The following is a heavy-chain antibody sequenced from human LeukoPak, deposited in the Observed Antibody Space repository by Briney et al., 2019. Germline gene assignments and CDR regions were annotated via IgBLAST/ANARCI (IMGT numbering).Heavy chain of an antibody. CDR2: ISGSGGST. V-gene: IGHV3-23*01. D-gene: IGHD6-13*01. J-gene: IGHJ6*03. Sequence: GGSLRLSCAASGFTFSSYAMSWVRQAPGKGLEWVSAISGSGGSTYYADSVKGRFTISRDNSKNRLYLQMNSLRAEDTAVYYCAKAPTSYSRSWNYYYYMDVWGKGTTVTVSS. CDR1: GFTFSSYA. CDR3: AKAPTSYSRSWNYYYYMDV.